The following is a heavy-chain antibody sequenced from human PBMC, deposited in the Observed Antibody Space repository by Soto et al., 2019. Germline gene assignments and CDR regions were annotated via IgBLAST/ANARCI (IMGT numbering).Heavy chain of an antibody. CDR1: GGSFSGYY. CDR3: ARLSQQWLVTPFDY. D-gene: IGHD6-19*01. V-gene: IGHV4-59*08. J-gene: IGHJ4*02. CDR2: IYYSGST. Sequence: PSETLSLTCAVYGGSFSGYYWSWIRQPPGKGLEWIGYIYYSGSTNYNPSLKSRVTISVDTSKNQFSLKLSSVTAADTAVYYCARLSQQWLVTPFDYWGQGTLVTVSS.